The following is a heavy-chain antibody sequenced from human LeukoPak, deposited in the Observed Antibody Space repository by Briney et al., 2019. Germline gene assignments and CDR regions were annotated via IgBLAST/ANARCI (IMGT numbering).Heavy chain of an antibody. CDR3: AKERSTGGYYGSGMSFDY. J-gene: IGHJ4*02. CDR2: ISYDGSNK. CDR1: GFTFNAFG. Sequence: GGSLRPSCAASGFTFNAFGMHWVRQAPAKGLEWVAAISYDGSNKYYTDSVKGRFTISRDNSKNALFLQMNSLRTEDTGVYFCAKERSTGGYYGSGMSFDYWGQGTLVTVSS. D-gene: IGHD3-10*01. V-gene: IGHV3-30*18.